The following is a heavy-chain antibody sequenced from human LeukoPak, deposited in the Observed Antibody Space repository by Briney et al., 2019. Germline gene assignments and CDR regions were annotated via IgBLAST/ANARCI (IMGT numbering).Heavy chain of an antibody. V-gene: IGHV4-61*02. CDR1: GGSISSGSYY. J-gene: IGHJ5*02. CDR3: AKEIILPYGGNFISWFDP. CDR2: IYTSGST. Sequence: SQTLSLTCTVSGGSISSGSYYWSWIRQPAGKGLEWIGRIYTSGSTNYNPSLKIRVTISVDTSKNQFSLKLSSVTAADTAVYYCAKEIILPYGGNFISWFDPWGQGTLVTVSS. D-gene: IGHD4-23*01.